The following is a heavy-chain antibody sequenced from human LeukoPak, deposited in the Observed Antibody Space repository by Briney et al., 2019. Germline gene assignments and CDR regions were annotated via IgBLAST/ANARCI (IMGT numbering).Heavy chain of an antibody. CDR3: AKGGDGYTPGPFDY. J-gene: IGHJ4*02. CDR1: GFTFSTYA. V-gene: IGHV3-23*01. Sequence: PGGSLRLSCAASGFTFSTYAMSWVRQAAGKGLEWVSLISGSGGGTYYADSVKGRFTISRDNSKNTLYLQMNSLRAEDTAVYYCAKGGDGYTPGPFDYWGQGTLVTVSS. D-gene: IGHD5-24*01. CDR2: ISGSGGGT.